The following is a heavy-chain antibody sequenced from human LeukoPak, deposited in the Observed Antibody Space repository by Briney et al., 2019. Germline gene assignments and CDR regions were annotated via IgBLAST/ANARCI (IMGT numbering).Heavy chain of an antibody. V-gene: IGHV4-34*01. J-gene: IGHJ4*02. CDR2: INHSGST. D-gene: IGHD1-26*01. CDR1: GGSFSGYY. CDR3: ARRFRVGARTDY. Sequence: PSETLSLTCAVYGGSFSGYYWSWIRQPPGKGLEWIGEINHSGSTNYNPSLKSRVTISVDTSKNQFSLKLSSVTAADTAVYYCARRFRVGARTDYWGQGTLVTVSS.